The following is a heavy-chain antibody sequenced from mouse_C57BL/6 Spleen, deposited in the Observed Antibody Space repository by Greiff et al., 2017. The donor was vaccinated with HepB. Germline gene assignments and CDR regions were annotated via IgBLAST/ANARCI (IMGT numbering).Heavy chain of an antibody. CDR3: ARGLGRFAY. CDR2: ISYDGSN. J-gene: IGHJ3*01. Sequence: ESGPGLVKPSQSLSLTCSVTGYSITSGYYWNWIRQFPGNKLEWMGYISYDGSNNYNPSLKNRISITRDTSKNQFFLKLNAVTTEDTATYYCARGLGRFAYWGQGTLVTVSA. CDR1: GYSITSGYY. V-gene: IGHV3-6*01. D-gene: IGHD4-1*01.